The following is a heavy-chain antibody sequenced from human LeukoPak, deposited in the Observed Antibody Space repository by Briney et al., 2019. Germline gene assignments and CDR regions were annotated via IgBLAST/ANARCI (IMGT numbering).Heavy chain of an antibody. CDR1: GFTFSSYA. V-gene: IGHV3-23*01. D-gene: IGHD1-26*01. J-gene: IGHJ6*02. CDR3: ARIMGSHGGHYYHALDV. CDR2: ISVSGDRT. Sequence: GGSLRLSCAGSGFTFSSYAMTWVRQAPGRGLEAVSSISVSGDRTCYTDSVRGRFSISRDDSRTSLFLQMNSLRAEDTAVYYCARIMGSHGGHYYHALDVWGQGTTVTVSS.